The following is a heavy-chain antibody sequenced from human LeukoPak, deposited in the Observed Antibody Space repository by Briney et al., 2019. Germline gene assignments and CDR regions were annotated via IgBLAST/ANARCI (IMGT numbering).Heavy chain of an antibody. CDR2: ISASGGMT. Sequence: GGSLRLSCAASGFTFSSYGMHWVRQAPGKGLEWVSSISASGGMTYYADSVKGRFTVSRDNSKNSLYLQMNSLTAADTAVYYCAKDRSIGTYYTFDHWGQGTLVTVSS. J-gene: IGHJ4*02. D-gene: IGHD1-26*01. CDR3: AKDRSIGTYYTFDH. CDR1: GFTFSSYG. V-gene: IGHV3-23*01.